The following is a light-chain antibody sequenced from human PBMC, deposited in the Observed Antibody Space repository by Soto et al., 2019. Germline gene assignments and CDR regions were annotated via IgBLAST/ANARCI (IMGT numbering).Light chain of an antibody. CDR1: QTVSRNY. CDR2: GAS. Sequence: EIVLAQSPGTLSLSPGERATLSCRASQTVSRNYVAWYRQKPGQAPWLIIYGASNRAGGVPDRVSGSGSGSDFTLTISSLQPDDFATYYGQHYNSYSEAFGQGTKVDIK. V-gene: IGKV3-20*01. J-gene: IGKJ1*01. CDR3: QHYNSYSEA.